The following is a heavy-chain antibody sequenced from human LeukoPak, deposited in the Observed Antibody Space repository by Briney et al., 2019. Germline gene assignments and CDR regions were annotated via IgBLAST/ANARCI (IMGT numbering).Heavy chain of an antibody. D-gene: IGHD2-2*01. CDR2: ISYDGSNK. Sequence: GGSLRLSCAASGFTFSSYAMHWVRQAPGKGLEWVAVISYDGSNKYYADSVKGRFTISRDNSKNTLYLQMNSLRAEDTAVYYCARDLPGWDIVVVPAAPAAFDIWGQGTMVTVSS. CDR3: ARDLPGWDIVVVPAAPAAFDI. V-gene: IGHV3-30-3*01. CDR1: GFTFSSYA. J-gene: IGHJ3*02.